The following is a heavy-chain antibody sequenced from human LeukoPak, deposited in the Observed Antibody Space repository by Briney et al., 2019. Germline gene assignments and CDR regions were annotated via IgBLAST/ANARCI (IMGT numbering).Heavy chain of an antibody. CDR2: ISYDGNDK. CDR1: GCTFSHFG. D-gene: IGHD4-17*01. CDR3: ARPNDYGDYRYFDL. J-gene: IGHJ2*01. V-gene: IGHV3-30*13. Sequence: GGSLRLSCAASGCTFSHFGMHWVRQAPGKGLEWVTAISYDGNDKYYADSVKGRFSISRDNSRNRMYLQMSSLRPEDTAVYYCARPNDYGDYRYFDLWGRGTLVTVFS.